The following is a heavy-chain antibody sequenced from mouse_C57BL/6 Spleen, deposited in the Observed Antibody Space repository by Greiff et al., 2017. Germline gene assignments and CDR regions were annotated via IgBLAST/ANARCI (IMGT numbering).Heavy chain of an antibody. Sequence: DVKLVESGGGLVKPGGSLKLSCAASGFTFSSYAMSWVRQTPEKRLEWVATISDGGSYTYYPDNVKGRFTISRDNAKNNLYLQMSHLKSEDTAMYYCARTYYGSSYEGAMDYWGQGTSVTVSS. CDR2: ISDGGSYT. CDR3: ARTYYGSSYEGAMDY. D-gene: IGHD1-1*01. J-gene: IGHJ4*01. V-gene: IGHV5-4*03. CDR1: GFTFSSYA.